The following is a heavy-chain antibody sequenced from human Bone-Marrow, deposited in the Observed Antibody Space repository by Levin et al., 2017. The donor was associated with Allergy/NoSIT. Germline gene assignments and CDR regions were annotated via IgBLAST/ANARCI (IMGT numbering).Heavy chain of an antibody. J-gene: IGHJ5*02. CDR3: ARDLVLLWFGETNWFDP. CDR2: IYYSGST. Sequence: SQTLSLTCTVSGGSISSSSYYWGWIRQPPGKGLEWIGSIYYSGSTYYNPSLKSRVTISVDTSKNQFSLKLSSVTAADTAVYYCARDLVLLWFGETNWFDPWGQGTLVTVSS. CDR1: GGSISSSSYY. V-gene: IGHV4-39*07. D-gene: IGHD3-10*01.